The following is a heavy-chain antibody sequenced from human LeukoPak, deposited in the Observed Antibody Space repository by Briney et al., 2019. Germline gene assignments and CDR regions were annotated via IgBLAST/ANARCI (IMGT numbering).Heavy chain of an antibody. D-gene: IGHD3-22*01. Sequence: SETLSLTCDVYGGSFSGYYWSWIRQPPGKGLEWIGEINHSGSTNYNPSLKSRVTISVDTSKNQISLKLSSVTAADTAVYYCAREEYYYDSSGYRSPYGMDVWGQGTTVTVS. J-gene: IGHJ6*02. CDR1: GGSFSGYY. CDR2: INHSGST. V-gene: IGHV4-34*01. CDR3: AREEYYYDSSGYRSPYGMDV.